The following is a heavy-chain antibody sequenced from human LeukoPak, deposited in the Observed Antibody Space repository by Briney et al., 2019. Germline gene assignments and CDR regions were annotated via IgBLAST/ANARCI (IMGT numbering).Heavy chain of an antibody. D-gene: IGHD3-22*01. V-gene: IGHV4-30-4*01. CDR3: ARTYYYVSRIDP. Sequence: KASQTLSLTCTVSGGSINSGDYYWSWIRQPSGKGLEWIAYMYYSGSTYHNPSLKSRVTMSADTSKNQLSLKLSSVTAADTAVYYCARTYYYVSRIDPWGQGILVTVSS. J-gene: IGHJ5*02. CDR2: MYYSGST. CDR1: GGSINSGDYY.